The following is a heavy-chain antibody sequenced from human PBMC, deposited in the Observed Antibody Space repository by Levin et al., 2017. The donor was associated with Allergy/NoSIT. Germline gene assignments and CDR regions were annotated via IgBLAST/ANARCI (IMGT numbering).Heavy chain of an antibody. CDR1: GFTFSSYG. V-gene: IGHV3-33*01. CDR3: ARSGSGSYLIDY. Sequence: PGGSLRLSCAASGFTFSSYGMHWVRQAPGKGLEWVAVIWYDGSNKYYADSVKGRFTISRDNSKNTLYLQMNSLRAEDTAVYYCARSGSGSYLIDYWGQGTLVTVSS. J-gene: IGHJ4*02. D-gene: IGHD3-10*01. CDR2: IWYDGSNK.